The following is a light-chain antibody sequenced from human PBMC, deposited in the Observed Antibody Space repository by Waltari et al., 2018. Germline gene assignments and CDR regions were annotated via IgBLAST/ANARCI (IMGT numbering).Light chain of an antibody. CDR1: QSVSRA. J-gene: IGKJ1*01. Sequence: RATLSCRASQSVSRALAWYQQKPGQAPRLLIYGASTRATGIPDRFSGSGFGTDFSLTISRLEPDDFAVYYCQHYLRLPVTFGQGTTVEI. CDR2: GAS. V-gene: IGKV3-20*01. CDR3: QHYLRLPVT.